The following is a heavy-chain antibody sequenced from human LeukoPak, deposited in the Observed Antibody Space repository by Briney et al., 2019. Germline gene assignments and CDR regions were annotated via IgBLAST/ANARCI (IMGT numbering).Heavy chain of an antibody. J-gene: IGHJ5*02. CDR2: IRSKAYGGTT. CDR1: GFTFGDYA. D-gene: IGHD2-2*01. CDR3: TRALVIVPAAMPFWFDP. V-gene: IGHV3-49*03. Sequence: GGSLRLTCTASGFTFGDYAMSWFRQAPGEGLEWVCFIRSKAYGGTTEYAASVKGRFTISRDDSKSIAYLQMNSLKTEDTAVYYCTRALVIVPAAMPFWFDPWGQGTLVTVSS.